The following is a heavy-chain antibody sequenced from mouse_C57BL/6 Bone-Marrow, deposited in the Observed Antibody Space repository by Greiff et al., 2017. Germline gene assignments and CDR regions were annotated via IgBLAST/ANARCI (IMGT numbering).Heavy chain of an antibody. D-gene: IGHD2-3*01. CDR1: GYAFTHYL. CDR2: INPGSGGT. Sequence: VQLQQSGAELVRPGTSVKVSCKASGYAFTHYLIEWVKQRPGQGLEWIGVINPGSGGTKYNEKFKGKATMTADKSSSAAYMQLSILTSEDAAVYFCARDARLLFDYWGQGTTLTVSS. CDR3: ARDARLLFDY. V-gene: IGHV1-54*01. J-gene: IGHJ2*01.